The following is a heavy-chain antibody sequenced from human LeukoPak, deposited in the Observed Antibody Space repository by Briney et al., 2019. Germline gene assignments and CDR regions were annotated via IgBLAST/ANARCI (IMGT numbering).Heavy chain of an antibody. CDR2: IIPIFGTA. V-gene: IGHV1-69*05. J-gene: IGHJ4*02. Sequence: ASVKVSRKASGGTFSSYAISWVRQAPGQGLEWMGGIIPIFGTANYAQKFQGRVTITTDESTSTAYMELSSLRSEDTAVYYCATLTPWSGDDGGDLDYWGQGTLVTVSS. CDR3: ATLTPWSGDDGGDLDY. CDR1: GGTFSSYA. D-gene: IGHD3-3*01.